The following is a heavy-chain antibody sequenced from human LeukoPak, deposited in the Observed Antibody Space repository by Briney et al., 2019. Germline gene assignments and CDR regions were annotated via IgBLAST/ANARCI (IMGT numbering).Heavy chain of an antibody. Sequence: PSETLSLTCTVSGGSISSGGYYWSWIRQHPGKGLEWIGYIYYSGSTYYNPSLKSRVTISVDTSKNQFSLKLSSVTAADTAVYYCARAESSSWLFDPWGQGTLVTVSS. J-gene: IGHJ5*02. D-gene: IGHD6-13*01. CDR1: GGSISSGGYY. CDR2: IYYSGST. CDR3: ARAESSSWLFDP. V-gene: IGHV4-31*03.